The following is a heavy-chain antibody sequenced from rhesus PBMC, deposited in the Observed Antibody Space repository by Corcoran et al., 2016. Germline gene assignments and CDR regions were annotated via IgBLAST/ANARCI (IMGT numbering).Heavy chain of an antibody. V-gene: IGHV4-80*01. D-gene: IGHD3-3*01. CDR2: INGNSGST. Sequence: QVQLQESGPGLVKPSETLSLTCTVSGASISSYWVSWIPQPPGKGLEWMGEINGNSGSTNYNPSLKSRVTISSDTSKNQFSLKLSSVTAADTAVYYCAMCPVLQFLEWLTLDYWGQGVLVTVSS. CDR1: GASISSYW. CDR3: AMCPVLQFLEWLTLDY. J-gene: IGHJ4*01.